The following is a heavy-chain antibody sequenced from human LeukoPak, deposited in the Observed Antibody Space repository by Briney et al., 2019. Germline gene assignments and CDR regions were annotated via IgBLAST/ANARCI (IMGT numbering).Heavy chain of an antibody. J-gene: IGHJ4*02. CDR1: GFTFSSYS. CDR2: ISSSSSYI. CDR3: ASVLVWFGEVDY. D-gene: IGHD3-10*01. V-gene: IGHV3-21*01. Sequence: GGSLRLSCAASGFTFSSYSMNWVRQAPGKGLEWVSSISSSSSYIYYADSVKGRFTISRDNAKSSLYLQMNSLRAEDTAVYYCASVLVWFGEVDYWGQGTLVTVSS.